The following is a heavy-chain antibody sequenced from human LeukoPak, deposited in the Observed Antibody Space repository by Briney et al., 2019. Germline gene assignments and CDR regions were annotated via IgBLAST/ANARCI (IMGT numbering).Heavy chain of an antibody. CDR3: ARRDYDILTGYLEDAFDI. J-gene: IGHJ3*02. CDR1: GGSISSSSYY. D-gene: IGHD3-9*01. CDR2: IYYSGST. V-gene: IGHV4-39*01. Sequence: SETLSPTCSVSGGSISSSSYYWGWIRQPPGKGLEWIGSIYYSGSTYYNPSLKSRVTISVDTSKNQFSLKLSSVTAADTAVYYCARRDYDILTGYLEDAFDICGQGTMVTVSS.